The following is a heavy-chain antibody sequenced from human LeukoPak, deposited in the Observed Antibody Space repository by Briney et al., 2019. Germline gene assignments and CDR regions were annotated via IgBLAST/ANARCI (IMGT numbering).Heavy chain of an antibody. J-gene: IGHJ4*02. D-gene: IGHD1-26*01. V-gene: IGHV4-59*01. CDR1: GGSISIYY. CDR2: IYNSGST. Sequence: SETLSLTCTVSGGSISIYYWSWIRQPPGKGLEWIGYIYNSGSTYYNPSLKSRVTISVDTSKNQFSLRLNSVTAADAAVYYCVRDRELNYWGQGTLVTVSS. CDR3: VRDRELNY.